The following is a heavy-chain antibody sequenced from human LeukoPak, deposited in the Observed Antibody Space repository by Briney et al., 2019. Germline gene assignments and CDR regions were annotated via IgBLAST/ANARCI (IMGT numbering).Heavy chain of an antibody. CDR2: IRYDGNNK. J-gene: IGHJ4*02. CDR1: GFTFSSYA. V-gene: IGHV3-30*02. Sequence: GGSLRLSCAASGFTFSSYAMHWVRQAPGKGLEWVAFIRYDGNNKYYADSVKGRFTISRDNSKNTLYLQMNSLRAEDTAVYYCAKLISPYDYWGQGTLVLVSS. CDR3: AKLISPYDY.